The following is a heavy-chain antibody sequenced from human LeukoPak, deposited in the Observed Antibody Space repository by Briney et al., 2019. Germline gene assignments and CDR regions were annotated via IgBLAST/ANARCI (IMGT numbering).Heavy chain of an antibody. CDR1: GFTFSSYW. D-gene: IGHD3-10*01. CDR3: ALDPTMVRGVTTDY. CDR2: IRYDGSNK. J-gene: IGHJ4*02. Sequence: PGGSLRLSCAASGFTFSSYWMSWVRQAPGKGLEWVAFIRYDGSNKYYADSVKGRFTISRDNSKNTLYLQMNSLRAEDTAVYYCALDPTMVRGVTTDYWGQGTLVTASS. V-gene: IGHV3-30*02.